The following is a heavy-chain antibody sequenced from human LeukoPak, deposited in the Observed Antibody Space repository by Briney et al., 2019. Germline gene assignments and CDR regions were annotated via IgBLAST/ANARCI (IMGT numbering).Heavy chain of an antibody. CDR3: ATWGDEGFLEWLPLDAFDI. Sequence: KPSETLSLTCTVSGGSISSSSYYWGWIRQPPGKGLEWIGSIYYSGSTYYNPSLKSRVTISVDTSKNQFSLKLSSVTAADTAVYYCATWGDEGFLEWLPLDAFDIWGQGTMVTVSS. CDR2: IYYSGST. V-gene: IGHV4-39*01. J-gene: IGHJ3*02. CDR1: GGSISSSSYY. D-gene: IGHD3-3*01.